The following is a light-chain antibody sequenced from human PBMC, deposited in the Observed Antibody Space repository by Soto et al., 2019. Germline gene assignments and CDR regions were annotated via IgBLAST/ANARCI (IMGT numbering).Light chain of an antibody. CDR2: DAS. CDR1: QSISSW. J-gene: IGKJ1*01. Sequence: DIQMTQSPSTLSASVGDRVTMTCRASQSISSWLAWYQQKPGKAPKLLIYDASSLESGVPSRFSGSGSGTEFTLTISSLQPDDFATYYCQQYNSYWTFGQGTKGDNK. CDR3: QQYNSYWT. V-gene: IGKV1-5*01.